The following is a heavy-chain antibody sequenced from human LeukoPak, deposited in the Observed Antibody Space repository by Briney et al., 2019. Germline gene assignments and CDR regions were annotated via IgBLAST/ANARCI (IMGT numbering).Heavy chain of an antibody. CDR3: ARVLKMAGNSRYYYLDV. Sequence: SETLSLTCAVSGGSFSGCFWSWIRQPPGKGQEWIGEINHGRNTIHIPPLKSLVPISVDTSERQFSLKLSSVTAADVAVYYCARVLKMAGNSRYYYLDVWGKGTTVTVSS. V-gene: IGHV4-34*01. J-gene: IGHJ6*03. D-gene: IGHD5-24*01. CDR2: INHGRNT. CDR1: GGSFSGCF.